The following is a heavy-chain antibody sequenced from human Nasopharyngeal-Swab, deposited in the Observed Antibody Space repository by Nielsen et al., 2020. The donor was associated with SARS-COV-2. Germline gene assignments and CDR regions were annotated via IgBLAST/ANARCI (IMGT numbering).Heavy chain of an antibody. CDR3: ARGGGLGYYDFWSGYSQTSDAFDI. CDR2: IYYSGST. D-gene: IGHD3-3*01. V-gene: IGHV4-59*01. CDR1: GGSISSYY. Sequence: ESLKISCTVSGGSISSYYWSWIRQPPGKGLEWIGYIYYSGSTNYNPSLKSRVTISVDTSKNQFSLKLSSVTAADTAVYYCARGGGLGYYDFWSGYSQTSDAFDIWGQGTTVTVSS. J-gene: IGHJ3*02.